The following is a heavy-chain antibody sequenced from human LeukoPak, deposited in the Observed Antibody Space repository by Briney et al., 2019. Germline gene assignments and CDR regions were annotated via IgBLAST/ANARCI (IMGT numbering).Heavy chain of an antibody. D-gene: IGHD1-1*01. Sequence: GGSLRLSCAASGFTFRNAWMHWVRQAPGKGLEWVGRIKSKAHGGTTDYAAPVKGRFTISRDDSKNTLYLQMNSLKTEDTAVYYCWDTNWNGDWDYWGQGTLVTVSS. CDR2: IKSKAHGGTT. V-gene: IGHV3-15*01. J-gene: IGHJ4*02. CDR1: GFTFRNAW. CDR3: WDTNWNGDWDY.